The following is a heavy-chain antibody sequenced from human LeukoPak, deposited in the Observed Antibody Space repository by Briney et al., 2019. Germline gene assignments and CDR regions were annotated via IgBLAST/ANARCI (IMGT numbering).Heavy chain of an antibody. Sequence: ASVKVSCKASGYTFTSYGVSWVRQAPGQGLEWMGWISAYNGNTNYAQKLQGRVTMTTDTSTSTAYMELRSLRSDDTAVYYCARSPYGSGSYYFDYWGQGTLVTVSS. D-gene: IGHD3-10*01. V-gene: IGHV1-18*01. CDR1: GYTFTSYG. CDR3: ARSPYGSGSYYFDY. J-gene: IGHJ4*02. CDR2: ISAYNGNT.